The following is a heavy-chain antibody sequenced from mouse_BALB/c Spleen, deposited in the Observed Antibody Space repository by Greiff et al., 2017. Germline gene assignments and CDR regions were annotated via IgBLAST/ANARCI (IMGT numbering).Heavy chain of an antibody. J-gene: IGHJ4*01. CDR2: IWDGGST. D-gene: IGHD2-4*01. Sequence: QVQLKESGPGLVAPSQSLSITCTVSGFSLTSYGVHWVRQPPGKGLEWLGVIWDGGSTNYNSALMSRLSISKDNSKSQVFLKMNSLQTDDTAMYYCAGIYYDYDEAMDYWGQGTSVTVSS. V-gene: IGHV2-9*02. CDR3: AGIYYDYDEAMDY. CDR1: GFSLTSYG.